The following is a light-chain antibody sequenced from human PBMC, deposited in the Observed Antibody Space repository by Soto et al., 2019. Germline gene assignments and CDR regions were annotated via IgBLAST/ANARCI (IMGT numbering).Light chain of an antibody. CDR2: LGS. J-gene: IGKJ3*01. Sequence: DIVMTQSPLSLPVTPGEPASISCRSSQSLLHSNGYNYLDWYLQKPGQSPQLLIYLGSNRASGVPARFSGSGSGTDFKLKISSVEAEDVGVYYCMQALQTPFTFGPGTKVDIK. CDR1: QSLLHSNGYNY. V-gene: IGKV2-28*01. CDR3: MQALQTPFT.